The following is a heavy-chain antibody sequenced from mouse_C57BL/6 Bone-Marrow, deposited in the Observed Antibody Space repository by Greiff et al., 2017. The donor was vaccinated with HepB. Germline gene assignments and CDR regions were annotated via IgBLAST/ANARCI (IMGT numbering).Heavy chain of an antibody. D-gene: IGHD1-1*01. J-gene: IGHJ4*01. CDR1: GFTFSSYA. Sequence: DVKLVESGGGLVKPGGSLKLSCAASGFTFSSYAMSWVRQTPEKRLEWVATISDGGSYTYYPDNVKGRFTISRDNAKNNLYLQMSHLKSEDTAMYYCAREDYYGSSWAMDYWGQGTSVTVSS. V-gene: IGHV5-4*01. CDR2: ISDGGSYT. CDR3: AREDYYGSSWAMDY.